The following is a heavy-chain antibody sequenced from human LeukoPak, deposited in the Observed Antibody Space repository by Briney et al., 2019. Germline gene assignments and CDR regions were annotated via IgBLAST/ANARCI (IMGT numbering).Heavy chain of an antibody. D-gene: IGHD2-8*01. CDR3: ARGRLPCYDY. J-gene: IGHJ4*02. CDR1: GGSFSGYY. V-gene: IGHV4-34*01. CDR2: INHSGST. Sequence: SETLSLTCAVYGGSFSGYYWSWIRQPPGKGLEWIGEINHSGSTNYNPSLRSRVTISVDTSKNRFSLKLSSVTAADTAVYYCARGRLPCYDYWGQRTLATVSS.